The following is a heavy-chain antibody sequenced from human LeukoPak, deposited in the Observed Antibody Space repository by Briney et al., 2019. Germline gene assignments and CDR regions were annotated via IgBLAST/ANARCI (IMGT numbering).Heavy chain of an antibody. J-gene: IGHJ5*02. V-gene: IGHV3-53*01. Sequence: GGSVRLSCAASGFIVRINYMSWVRQSPGKGLEGVSVIYSGGSTYYSDSVKGRFTISKDNSKNMFYLQMNSLRAEDTAVYYCARGPIVGPTKGFDPWGQGTLVSVSS. CDR2: IYSGGST. CDR3: ARGPIVGPTKGFDP. CDR1: GFIVRINY. D-gene: IGHD1-26*01.